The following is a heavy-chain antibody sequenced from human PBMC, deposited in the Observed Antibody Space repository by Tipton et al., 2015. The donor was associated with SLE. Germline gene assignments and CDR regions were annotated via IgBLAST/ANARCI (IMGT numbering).Heavy chain of an antibody. CDR1: GFTFTSYW. J-gene: IGHJ3*02. CDR3: AKGKSGSYRDVFNI. V-gene: IGHV5-51*03. CDR2: IYPGDSDT. D-gene: IGHD3-10*01. Sequence: QLVQSGAEVKKPGESLKISCKGSGFTFTSYWIGWVRQLPGKGLEWMGIIYPGDSDTRYSLSFQGQVTISADKSITTAYLQWGSLKASDTAMYYCAKGKSGSYRDVFNIWGQGTMVTVSS.